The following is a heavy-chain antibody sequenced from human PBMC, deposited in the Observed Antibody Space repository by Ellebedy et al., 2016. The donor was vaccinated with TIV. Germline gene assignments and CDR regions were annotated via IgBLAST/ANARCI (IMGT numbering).Heavy chain of an antibody. Sequence: GESLKISCAASEFTFSDYGMPWVRQAPGEGLEWLAVIAHDGSIQHYADSAKGRFTVSRDNFKKMLYLQMDSLKVEDTFVYYCAKEIAARSSNGWPFDQWGQGTLVTVSS. CDR2: IAHDGSIQ. CDR3: AKEIAARSSNGWPFDQ. J-gene: IGHJ4*02. CDR1: EFTFSDYG. V-gene: IGHV3-30*18. D-gene: IGHD6-19*01.